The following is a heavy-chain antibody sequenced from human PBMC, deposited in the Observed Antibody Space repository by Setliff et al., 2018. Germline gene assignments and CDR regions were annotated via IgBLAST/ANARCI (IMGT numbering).Heavy chain of an antibody. CDR2: IYYSGST. CDR1: GGSVSSGSYY. Sequence: TLSLTCTVSGGSVSSGSYYWSWIRQPPGKGLEWIGYIYYSGSTNYNPSLKSRVTISMDTSKNQFSLKVSSVTAADTAVYYCARSFSRREKFLLDYWGQGALVTVSS. CDR3: ARSFSRREKFLLDY. V-gene: IGHV4-61*01. J-gene: IGHJ4*02.